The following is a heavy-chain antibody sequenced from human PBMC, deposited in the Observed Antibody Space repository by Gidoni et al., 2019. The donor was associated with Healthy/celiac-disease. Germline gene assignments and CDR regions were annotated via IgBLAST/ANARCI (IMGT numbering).Heavy chain of an antibody. J-gene: IGHJ4*02. CDR1: GLTCSSYA. D-gene: IGHD1-20*01. CDR3: AKANNWNIRTFDY. V-gene: IGHV3-23*01. CDR2: ISGSGGST. Sequence: EVQLLEYGGVLVQHGGSLRLSCAASGLTCSSYAMRWVRQDPGKGLEWVSAISGSGGSTYYADSVKGLFTISRDNSKNTLYLQMNSLRAEDTAVYYCAKANNWNIRTFDYWGQGTLVTVSS.